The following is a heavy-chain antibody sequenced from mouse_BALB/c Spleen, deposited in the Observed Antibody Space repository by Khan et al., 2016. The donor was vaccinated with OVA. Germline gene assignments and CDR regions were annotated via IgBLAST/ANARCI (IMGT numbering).Heavy chain of an antibody. D-gene: IGHD1-1*01. CDR3: TRLAYYYDSEGFAY. V-gene: IGHV5-6*01. CDR1: GFTFSTYG. J-gene: IGHJ3*01. CDR2: VSTGGSYT. Sequence: EVELVESGGDLVKPGGSLKLSCAASGFTFSTYGMSWVRQAPDKRLEWVATVSTGGSYTYYPDSVKGRFTISRDNAKNILYLQMSGLRSEDTAIVYCTRLAYYYDSEGFAYWGQGTLVTVSA.